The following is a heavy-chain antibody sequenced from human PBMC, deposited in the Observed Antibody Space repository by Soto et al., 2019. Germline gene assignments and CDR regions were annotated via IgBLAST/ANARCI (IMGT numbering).Heavy chain of an antibody. D-gene: IGHD6-19*01. CDR3: ARGAALAGDYFDS. CDR2: INHSGST. CDR1: GGSFSGYH. V-gene: IGHV4-34*01. Sequence: QVQLQQWGAGRLKPSETLSLTCAVYGGSFSGYHWTWIRQPPGKGLEWIGEINHSGSTNYNPSLKSLVTMSVDTSKNQFSLKLSSVTAADTAVYYCARGAALAGDYFDSWGQGTLVTVSS. J-gene: IGHJ4*02.